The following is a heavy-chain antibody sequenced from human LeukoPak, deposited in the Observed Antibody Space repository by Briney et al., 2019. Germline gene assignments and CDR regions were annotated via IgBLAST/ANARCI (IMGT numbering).Heavy chain of an antibody. CDR1: GGSISSSSAY. V-gene: IGHV4-39*07. CDR2: NYHSGST. Sequence: KPSETLSLTCTVSGGSISSSSAYWGWVRQPPGKGLEWIGQNYHSGSTNYNPTLKSRVTISVDKSKNQFSLKLSSVTAADTAVYYCARRLAGAVAAHNWFDPWGQGTLVPVSS. J-gene: IGHJ5*02. CDR3: ARRLAGAVAAHNWFDP. D-gene: IGHD6-19*01.